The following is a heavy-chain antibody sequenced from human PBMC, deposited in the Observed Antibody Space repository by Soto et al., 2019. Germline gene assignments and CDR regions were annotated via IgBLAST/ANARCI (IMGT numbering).Heavy chain of an antibody. CDR3: AREVGDYMLRYFDY. Sequence: SETLSVTCTVSGGSISSGDYYWSWIRQPPGKGLEWIGYIYYSGSTYYNPSLKSRVTISVDTSKNQFSLKLSSVTAADTAVYYCAREVGDYMLRYFDYWGQGTLVTVSS. CDR2: IYYSGST. J-gene: IGHJ4*02. V-gene: IGHV4-30-4*01. CDR1: GGSISSGDYY. D-gene: IGHD4-17*01.